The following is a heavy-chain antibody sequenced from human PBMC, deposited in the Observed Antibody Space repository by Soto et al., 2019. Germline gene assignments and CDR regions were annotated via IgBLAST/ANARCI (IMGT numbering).Heavy chain of an antibody. Sequence: SETLSLTCTVSGGSISSHYWSWVRQAPGKGLEWIGHIYYSGSTTYNPSLRSRSTISVDTSNNQFSLKLNSVTTADTAVYYCARDGREASGMDVWGQGTKVTVSS. CDR2: IYYSGST. J-gene: IGHJ6*02. V-gene: IGHV4-59*11. D-gene: IGHD1-26*01. CDR1: GGSISSHY. CDR3: ARDGREASGMDV.